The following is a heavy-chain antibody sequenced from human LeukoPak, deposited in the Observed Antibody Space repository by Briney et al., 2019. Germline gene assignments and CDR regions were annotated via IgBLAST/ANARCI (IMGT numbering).Heavy chain of an antibody. D-gene: IGHD5-18*01. Sequence: GRSLRLSCAASGFTFSSYAMHWVRQAPGKGLEWVAVISYDGSNKYYADSVKGRFTISRDNAKNSLYLQMNSLRAEDTAVYYCARGGYSGYWGQGTLVTVSS. CDR1: GFTFSSYA. CDR3: ARGGYSGY. CDR2: ISYDGSNK. V-gene: IGHV3-30-3*01. J-gene: IGHJ4*02.